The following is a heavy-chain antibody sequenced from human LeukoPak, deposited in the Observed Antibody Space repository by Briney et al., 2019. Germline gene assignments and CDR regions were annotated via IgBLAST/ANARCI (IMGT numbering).Heavy chain of an antibody. J-gene: IGHJ4*02. CDR3: ASKYYYDSSGYY. D-gene: IGHD3-22*01. V-gene: IGHV3-30*03. CDR2: ISYDGSNK. CDR1: GFTFSSYG. Sequence: GGSLRLSCAASGFTFSSYGMHWVRQAPGKGLEWVAVISYDGSNKYYADSVKGRFTISRDNSKNTLYLQMNSLRAEDTAVYYCASKYYYDSSGYYWGQGTLVTVSS.